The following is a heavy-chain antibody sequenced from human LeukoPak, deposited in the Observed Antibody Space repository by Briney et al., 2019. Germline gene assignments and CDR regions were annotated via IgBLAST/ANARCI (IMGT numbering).Heavy chain of an antibody. J-gene: IGHJ4*02. CDR2: IWHDGSNK. D-gene: IGHD4-23*01. V-gene: IGHV3-30*02. Sequence: GGSLRLSCSASGFTFSSSGMHWVRQTPGKGLEGVTFIWHDGSNKYYAESVKGRFTVSRDNSRNTIYLQMNNLRPEDTAVYYCAKDKGKKSFDYWGQGTLVTVSS. CDR3: AKDKGKKSFDY. CDR1: GFTFSSSG.